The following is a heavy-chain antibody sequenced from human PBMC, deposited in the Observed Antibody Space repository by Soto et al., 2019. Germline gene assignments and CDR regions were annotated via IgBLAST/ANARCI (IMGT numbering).Heavy chain of an antibody. CDR1: GGTFNRYA. V-gene: IGHV1-69*01. Sequence: QVQLVQSGAEVKKPGSSVKVSCKASGGTFNRYAISWVRQAPGQGLEWMGGIIPIFGIGNDAQRFQGRVTITAVESTGPAYMELCSLRSEDPGVYYCSRSVITLLGASFIPPHYYSVTDVWGQGNTLTVSS. CDR3: SRSVITLLGASFIPPHYYSVTDV. CDR2: IIPIFGIG. J-gene: IGHJ6*02. D-gene: IGHD3-3*01.